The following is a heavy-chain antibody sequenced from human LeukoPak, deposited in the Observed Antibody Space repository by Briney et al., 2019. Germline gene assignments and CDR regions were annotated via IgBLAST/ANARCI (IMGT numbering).Heavy chain of an antibody. J-gene: IGHJ6*03. CDR1: GGSFSGYY. V-gene: IGHV4-34*01. CDR3: ARRRRWYYYYMDV. Sequence: PSETLSLTCAVYGGSFSGYYWSWLRQPPGQGLEWIGEINHSGSTNYNPSLKSRVTISVETSKNQFSLKLSSVTAADTAVYYCARRRRWYYYYMDVWGKGTTVTVSS. D-gene: IGHD4-23*01. CDR2: INHSGST.